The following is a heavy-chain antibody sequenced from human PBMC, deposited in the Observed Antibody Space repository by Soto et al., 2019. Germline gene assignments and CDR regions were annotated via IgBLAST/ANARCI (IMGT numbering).Heavy chain of an antibody. CDR1: GFIFGYAW. D-gene: IGHD1-26*01. Sequence: GGSLRLSCAGSGFIFGYAWLSWCRQAPGKGLEWVGRAKRKSDGETTDYAAPVTGRFTISRDDSKPTVYLQMTSLKIEDTGIYYCVAGSPFEYWGQGTLVTVSS. V-gene: IGHV3-15*05. CDR3: VAGSPFEY. J-gene: IGHJ4*02. CDR2: AKRKSDGETT.